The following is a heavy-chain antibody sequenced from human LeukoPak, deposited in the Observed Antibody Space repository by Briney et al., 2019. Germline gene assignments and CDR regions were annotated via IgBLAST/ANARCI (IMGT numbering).Heavy chain of an antibody. D-gene: IGHD2-21*02. V-gene: IGHV3-7*01. J-gene: IGHJ5*02. CDR3: ARDPSVVVTVSPMTDWFDP. CDR2: IKEDGSEK. Sequence: PGGSLRLSCAASGFTFSSYSMNWVRQAPGKGLEWVASIKEDGSEKYYVDSVKGRFTISRDNAKNSLYLQMNSLRAEDTAVYYCARDPSVVVTVSPMTDWFDPWGQGTLVTVSS. CDR1: GFTFSSYS.